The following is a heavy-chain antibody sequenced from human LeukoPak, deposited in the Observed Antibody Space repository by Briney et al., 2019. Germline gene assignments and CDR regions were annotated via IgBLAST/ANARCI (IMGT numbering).Heavy chain of an antibody. V-gene: IGHV3-30*04. J-gene: IGHJ6*03. CDR1: GFTFNNYA. D-gene: IGHD2-15*01. CDR2: ISYDGSNK. CDR3: ARDRCSGGRCYSLSVGHMDV. Sequence: GRSLRLSCVVSGFTFNNYAMHWVRQAPGKGLQWVAVISYDGSNKYYADSVKGRFTISRDNAKNSLYLQMNSLRAEDTALYYCARDRCSGGRCYSLSVGHMDVWGKGTTVTVSS.